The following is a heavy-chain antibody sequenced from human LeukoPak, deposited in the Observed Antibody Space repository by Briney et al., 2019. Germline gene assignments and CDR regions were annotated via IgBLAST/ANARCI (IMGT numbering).Heavy chain of an antibody. Sequence: XGSLRLSCAASGFTFTDNYMNWIRQAPGKGLEWVSYISSSGSTIYYADSVKGRFTISRDNAKNSLYLQMNSLRAEDTAVYYCARDRYGDDEFAYWGQGTLVTVSS. V-gene: IGHV3-11*01. CDR1: GFTFTDNY. D-gene: IGHD4-17*01. J-gene: IGHJ4*02. CDR2: ISSSGSTI. CDR3: ARDRYGDDEFAY.